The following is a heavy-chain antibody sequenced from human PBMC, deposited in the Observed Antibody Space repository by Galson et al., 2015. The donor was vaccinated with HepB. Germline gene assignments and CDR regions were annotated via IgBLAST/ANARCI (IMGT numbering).Heavy chain of an antibody. V-gene: IGHV6-1*01. J-gene: IGHJ4*02. CDR2: TYSRSKWYS. D-gene: IGHD1-26*01. Sequence: WNWIRQSPSRGLEWLGRTYSRSKWYSEYAVSVRSRISITPDTSKNQFSLQLNSVTPDDTAVYYCARGMGDTGLDYWGRGTLVTVSS. CDR3: ARGMGDTGLDY.